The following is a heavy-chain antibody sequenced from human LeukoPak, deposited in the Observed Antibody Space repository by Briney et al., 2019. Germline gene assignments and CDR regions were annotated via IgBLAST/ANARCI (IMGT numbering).Heavy chain of an antibody. Sequence: GGSLRLSCAASGFTVSNNYMSWVRQAPGKGPEWVALIYSGGSTYYADFVKGRFTISRDNSKNTLYLQMSSLRAEDTAVYYCAGFSRKGVWGQGTTVTVSS. V-gene: IGHV3-66*01. CDR2: IYSGGST. J-gene: IGHJ6*02. CDR1: GFTVSNNY. CDR3: AGFSRKGV.